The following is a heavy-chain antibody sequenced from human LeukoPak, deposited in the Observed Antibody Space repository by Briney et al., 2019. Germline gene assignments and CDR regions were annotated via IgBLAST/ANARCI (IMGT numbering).Heavy chain of an antibody. CDR1: GGSFSGYY. CDR3: ARFPTKNCSGGSCYPNLGYYYYGMDV. V-gene: IGHV4-34*01. D-gene: IGHD2-15*01. Sequence: SETLSLTCAVYGGSFSGYYWSWIRQPPGKGLEWIGEINHSGSTNYNPSLKSRVTISVDTSKNQFSLKLGSVTAADTAVYYCARFPTKNCSGGSCYPNLGYYYYGMDVWGRGTTVTVSS. CDR2: INHSGST. J-gene: IGHJ6*04.